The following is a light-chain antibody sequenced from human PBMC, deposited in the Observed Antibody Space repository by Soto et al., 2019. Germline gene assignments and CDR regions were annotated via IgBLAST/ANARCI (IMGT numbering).Light chain of an antibody. CDR3: HQYNSWWT. V-gene: IGKV1-5*01. CDR1: QSISSW. CDR2: HAS. J-gene: IGKJ1*01. Sequence: DIQMTQSPSTLSASVAHRVTITCLASQSISSWLAWYQQKPGKAPKLLIHHASSLESGVPSRFRGSGSGTEFTLTISSLQPDDFATYYCHQYNSWWTFGQGTKVDIK.